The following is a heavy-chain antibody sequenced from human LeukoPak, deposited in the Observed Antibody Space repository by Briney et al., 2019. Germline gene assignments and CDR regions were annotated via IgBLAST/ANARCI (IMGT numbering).Heavy chain of an antibody. D-gene: IGHD5-12*01. Sequence: SETLSLTCAVSGYSISSGHYWGWIRQAPGKGLEWIGSVYPSGNSYYNPSLKSRATISVDTSKNQFSLKLSSVTAADTAVYYCARGGVATIDDWGQGTLVTVSS. CDR3: ARGGVATIDD. V-gene: IGHV4-38-2*01. CDR2: VYPSGNS. J-gene: IGHJ4*02. CDR1: GYSISSGHY.